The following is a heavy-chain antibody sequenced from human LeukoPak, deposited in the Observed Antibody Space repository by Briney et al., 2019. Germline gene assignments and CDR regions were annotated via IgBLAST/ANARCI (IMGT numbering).Heavy chain of an antibody. CDR2: IEEEGSEK. CDR3: ARGYDWYDY. Sequence: GGSLRLSCVASEFVFSSHAMSWVRQAPGKGLGWVANIEEEGSEKYYVDSVKGRFTISRDNAENSLYLQMNSLRVEDTAVYYCARGYDWYDYWGQGTLVTVSS. V-gene: IGHV3-7*01. J-gene: IGHJ4*02. D-gene: IGHD3-9*01. CDR1: EFVFSSHA.